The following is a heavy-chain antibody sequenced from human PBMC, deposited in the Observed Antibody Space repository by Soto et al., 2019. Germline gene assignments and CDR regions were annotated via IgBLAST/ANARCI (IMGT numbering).Heavy chain of an antibody. CDR3: ARAGGYHYDSSGYTNGNGMDV. J-gene: IGHJ6*02. Sequence: QVQLVESGGGVVQPGRSLRLSCAASGFTFSSYAMHWVRQAPGKGLEWVAVISYDGSNKYYADSVKGRFTISRDNSKNTLYLQMNSLRAEDTAVYYCARAGGYHYDSSGYTNGNGMDVWGQGTTVTVSS. CDR2: ISYDGSNK. CDR1: GFTFSSYA. V-gene: IGHV3-30-3*01. D-gene: IGHD3-22*01.